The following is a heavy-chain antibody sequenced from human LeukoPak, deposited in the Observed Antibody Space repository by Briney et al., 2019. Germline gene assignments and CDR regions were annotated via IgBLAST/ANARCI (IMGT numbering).Heavy chain of an antibody. D-gene: IGHD3-9*01. CDR3: ARAQSGYPPDY. J-gene: IGHJ4*02. Sequence: PGGSLRLSCAASGFTFSGYTLHWVRQAPGKGLEWVALMSYDGNTKYYADSVKGRFTVSRDNPKNTLYVQMNSLRAEDTAVYYCARAQSGYPPDYWGQGTLVAVSS. CDR1: GFTFSGYT. CDR2: MSYDGNTK. V-gene: IGHV3-30-3*01.